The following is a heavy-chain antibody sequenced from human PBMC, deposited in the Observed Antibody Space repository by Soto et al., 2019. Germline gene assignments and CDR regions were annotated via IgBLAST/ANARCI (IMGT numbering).Heavy chain of an antibody. Sequence: QVQLVQSGAEVKKPGSSVKVSCKASGGTFSSYAISWVRQAPGQGLEWMGGIIPIFGTANYAQKFQGRVTITADESTSTAYMGLSSLRSEDTAVYYCARRDGSGSLYGMDVWGQGTTVTVSS. D-gene: IGHD3-10*01. V-gene: IGHV1-69*12. CDR1: GGTFSSYA. CDR2: IIPIFGTA. CDR3: ARRDGSGSLYGMDV. J-gene: IGHJ6*02.